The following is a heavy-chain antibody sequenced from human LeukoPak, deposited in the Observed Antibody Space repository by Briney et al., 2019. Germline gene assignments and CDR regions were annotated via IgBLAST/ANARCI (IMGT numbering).Heavy chain of an antibody. CDR2: IGASGSSR. J-gene: IGHJ4*02. CDR1: GFTFSSHA. D-gene: IGHD2-2*01. V-gene: IGHV3-23*01. CDR3: ARLSSSGYSSDN. Sequence: GGSLRLSCAASGFTFSSHAMIWVRQARGKGLEYVSGIGASGSSRYYSDSVKGRFTISRDSSKNTLDLQMNSLRAEDTAIYFCARLSSSGYSSDNWGQGTLVTVSS.